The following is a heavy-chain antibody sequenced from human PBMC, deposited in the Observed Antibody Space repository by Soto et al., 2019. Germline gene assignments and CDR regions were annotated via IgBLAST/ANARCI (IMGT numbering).Heavy chain of an antibody. D-gene: IGHD3-9*01. CDR3: ARAWLRYFDWVLYYGMDV. Sequence: SVKVSCKASGGTFSSYAISWVRRPPGQGLEWMGGIIPIFVTANYEQKFQGRVTITAAKSTSTAYMALSSLRSEDTAVYSCARAWLRYFDWVLYYGMDVWGRGTRSPSP. V-gene: IGHV1-69*06. CDR2: IIPIFVTA. CDR1: GGTFSSYA. J-gene: IGHJ6*02.